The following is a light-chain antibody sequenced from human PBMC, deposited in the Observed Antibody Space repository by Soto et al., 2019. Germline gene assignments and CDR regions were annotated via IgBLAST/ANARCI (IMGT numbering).Light chain of an antibody. CDR2: KAS. V-gene: IGKV1-5*03. Sequence: DIQMTQSPSTLSASVGDRVTITCRASQSISSWLAWYQQKPGKARKLLIYKASSLESGVPSRFSGSGSGTEFTLSISSLEPDDFATDDGQQYNSYYLSFGPGTKVDIK. CDR3: QQYNSYYLS. CDR1: QSISSW. J-gene: IGKJ3*01.